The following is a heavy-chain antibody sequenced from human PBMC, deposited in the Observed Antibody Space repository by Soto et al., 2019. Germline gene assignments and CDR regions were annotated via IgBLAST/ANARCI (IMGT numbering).Heavy chain of an antibody. CDR3: ALHEYAIYGIDY. V-gene: IGHV3-49*03. CDR2: IRSKAYGGTT. J-gene: IGHJ4*02. Sequence: GGSLRLSCTASGFTIGDHAMSCFRQAPGKGLEWVGFIRSKAYGGTTEYAASVKGRFTISRDDSKSIAYLQMNSLKTEDTAVYYCALHEYAIYGIDYWGQGTLVTVSS. CDR1: GFTIGDHA. D-gene: IGHD2-8*01.